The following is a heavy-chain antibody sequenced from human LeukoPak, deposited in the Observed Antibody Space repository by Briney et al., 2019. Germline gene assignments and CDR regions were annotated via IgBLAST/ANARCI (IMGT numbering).Heavy chain of an antibody. D-gene: IGHD3-22*01. J-gene: IGHJ3*01. V-gene: IGHV4-39*01. CDR2: IYYSGST. Sequence: SETLSLTCAVSGGSISSTSYYWAWIRQPPGKGLGWIGTIYYSGSTYHNPSLKSRVTMSVDTSRNQFSLKLSSVDAADTAVYYCAKAGGRYFDSSGLYAFDFWGQGTTVTVSS. CDR1: GGSISSTSYY. CDR3: AKAGGRYFDSSGLYAFDF.